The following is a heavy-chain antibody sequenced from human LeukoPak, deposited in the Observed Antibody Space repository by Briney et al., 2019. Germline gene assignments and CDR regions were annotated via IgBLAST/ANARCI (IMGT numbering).Heavy chain of an antibody. J-gene: IGHJ4*02. CDR2: IYSGGST. CDR3: ARATTRGYSYGYVH. CDR1: GFTSSSVY. Sequence: GGSLRFSRAGTGFTSSSVYMTWVRQASRKGLEWVSVIYSGGSTYYADSVKGRFTISRHNSKNTLYLQMNSLRAEDTAVYYCARATTRGYSYGYVHWGQGTLVTVSS. D-gene: IGHD5-18*01. V-gene: IGHV3-53*04.